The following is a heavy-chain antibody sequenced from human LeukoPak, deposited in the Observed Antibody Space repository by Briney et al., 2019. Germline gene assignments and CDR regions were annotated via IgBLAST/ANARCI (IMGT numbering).Heavy chain of an antibody. J-gene: IGHJ5*02. Sequence: GGSLRLSCAASGFTFSSYSMNWVRQAPGKGLEWVANIKQDGSEKYYVDSVKGRFTISRDNAKNSLYLQMNSLRAEDTAVYYCARAAGLRNNWFDPWGQGTLVTVSS. CDR1: GFTFSSYS. V-gene: IGHV3-7*01. CDR2: IKQDGSEK. CDR3: ARAAGLRNNWFDP. D-gene: IGHD6-19*01.